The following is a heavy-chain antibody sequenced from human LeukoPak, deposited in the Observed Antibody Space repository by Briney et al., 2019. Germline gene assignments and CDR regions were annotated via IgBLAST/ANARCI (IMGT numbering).Heavy chain of an antibody. Sequence: PGGSLRLSCAASGFTFSSYWMHWVRQAPGKGLVWASRINSDGSSTSYADSVKGRFTISRDNAKNSLYLQMNSLRAEDTAVYYCARDPYSGSYGNYYYYFMDVWGKGTTVTISS. CDR3: ARDPYSGSYGNYYYYFMDV. J-gene: IGHJ6*03. D-gene: IGHD1-26*01. CDR1: GFTFSSYW. V-gene: IGHV3-74*01. CDR2: INSDGSST.